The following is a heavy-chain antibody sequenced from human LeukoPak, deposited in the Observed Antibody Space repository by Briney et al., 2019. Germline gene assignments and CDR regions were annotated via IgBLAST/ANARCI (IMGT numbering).Heavy chain of an antibody. D-gene: IGHD3-22*01. J-gene: IGHJ4*02. CDR2: IFHSGNT. CDR1: GGSISSSNY. V-gene: IGHV4-4*02. Sequence: PSETLCLTCTVSGGSISSSNYWSWVRQPPGKGLGWIGEIFHSGNTNYSPSLRSRVAMSLDKSKNQFSLKLNAVTAADTAVYYCVRGLLNYYDSSGYSPFDYWGQGTLVTVSS. CDR3: VRGLLNYYDSSGYSPFDY.